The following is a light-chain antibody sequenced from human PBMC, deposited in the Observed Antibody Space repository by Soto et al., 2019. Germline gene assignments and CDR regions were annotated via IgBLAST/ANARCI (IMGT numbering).Light chain of an antibody. V-gene: IGKV3-15*01. Sequence: EIVMTQSPATLSVSPGERATLSCRASQSVRSNLAWYQQRPGQAPRLLIYDASTRATGLPARFSGSGSGTEFTLTVSSLQSEDFAVYYCQQYNNWWTFGQGTKVDIK. CDR3: QQYNNWWT. CDR2: DAS. J-gene: IGKJ1*01. CDR1: QSVRSN.